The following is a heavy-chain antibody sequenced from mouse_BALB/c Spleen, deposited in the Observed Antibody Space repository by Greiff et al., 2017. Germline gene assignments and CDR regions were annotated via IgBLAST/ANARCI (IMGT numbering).Heavy chain of an antibody. V-gene: IGHV14-4*02. CDR1: GFNFKNYY. CDR3: NGVITTDLDD. D-gene: IGHD2-4*01. CDR2: IDPENGDT. J-gene: IGHJ2*01. Sequence: EVKLMESGAGLVRSGASVKLSCTASGFNFKNYYMHWVKQRPEQGLEWIGWIDPENGDTEYAPKFQGRATMTADTSSNTAYLQLSSLTSEDTAVYYCNGVITTDLDDWGQGTTLTVSS.